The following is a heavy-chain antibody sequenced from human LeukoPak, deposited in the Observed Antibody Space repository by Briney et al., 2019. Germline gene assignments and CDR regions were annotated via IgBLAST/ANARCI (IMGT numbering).Heavy chain of an antibody. V-gene: IGHV4-34*01. J-gene: IGHJ4*02. D-gene: IGHD3-22*01. CDR3: ARYHDSTRFLFDY. Sequence: SETLSLTCAVYGGSFSGYYWSWIRQPPGKGLEWIGEINHNGSTNYNPSLKSRVTISVDTSKNQFSLKLSSVTAADTAVYYCARYHDSTRFLFDYWGQGTLVTVSS. CDR2: INHNGST. CDR1: GGSFSGYY.